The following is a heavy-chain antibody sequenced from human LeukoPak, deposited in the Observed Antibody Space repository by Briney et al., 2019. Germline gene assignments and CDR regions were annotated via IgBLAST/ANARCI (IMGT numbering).Heavy chain of an antibody. V-gene: IGHV1-69*13. CDR1: GGTFSSYA. Sequence: SVKVSCKASGGTFSSYAISWVRQAPGQGLEWMGGIIPIFGTANYAQKFQGRVTITADESTSTAYMELSSLRSEDTAVYHCARRTTAQYYFDLWGQGTLVTVSS. D-gene: IGHD1-14*01. J-gene: IGHJ4*02. CDR2: IIPIFGTA. CDR3: ARRTTAQYYFDL.